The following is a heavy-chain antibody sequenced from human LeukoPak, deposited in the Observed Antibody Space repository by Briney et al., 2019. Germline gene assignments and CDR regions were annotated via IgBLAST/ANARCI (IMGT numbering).Heavy chain of an antibody. CDR2: IRGSGGST. J-gene: IGHJ4*02. V-gene: IGHV3-23*01. CDR1: GFTFSSYA. Sequence: PGGSLRLSCTASGFTFSSYAMSWVRQAPGKGLEWVSAIRGSGGSTYYADSVKGRFTISRDNSKNTLYLQMNSLRAEDTAVYYCAKDFYGSSPTFFDYWGQGTLVTVSS. CDR3: AKDFYGSSPTFFDY. D-gene: IGHD6-6*01.